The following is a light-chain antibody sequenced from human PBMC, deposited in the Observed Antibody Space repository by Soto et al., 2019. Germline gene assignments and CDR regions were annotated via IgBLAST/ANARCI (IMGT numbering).Light chain of an antibody. Sequence: DIQMTQSPSSLSASVGDRVTISCRASQAISNYLAWYQQKPGKVPKLLIYATSTLQSGVPSRFSASRSVTDFTLTIRSLQPEDVATYSCQKYNSAPWTFGQGTKVEIK. CDR1: QAISNY. V-gene: IGKV1-27*01. J-gene: IGKJ1*01. CDR3: QKYNSAPWT. CDR2: ATS.